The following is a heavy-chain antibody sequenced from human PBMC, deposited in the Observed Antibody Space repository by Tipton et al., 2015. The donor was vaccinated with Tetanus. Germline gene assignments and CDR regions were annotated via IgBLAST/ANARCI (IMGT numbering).Heavy chain of an antibody. V-gene: IGHV3-21*06. CDR1: GFTFSDYS. CDR3: AREGDSSGYYRSPTDAFDV. CDR2: ISSRSSYI. D-gene: IGHD3-22*01. Sequence: SLRLSCAGSGFTFSDYSMTWVRQAPGKGLEWISSISSRSSYIYYADSVKGRFTISRDNAKNSLYLQLNSLRDEDTAVYYCAREGDSSGYYRSPTDAFDVWGQETMVIVSS. J-gene: IGHJ3*01.